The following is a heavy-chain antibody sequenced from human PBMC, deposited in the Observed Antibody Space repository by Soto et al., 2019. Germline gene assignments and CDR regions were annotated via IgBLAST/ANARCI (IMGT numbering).Heavy chain of an antibody. CDR3: AREFSTSRPYYCDY. CDR2: INSDGSVT. D-gene: IGHD2-2*01. Sequence: EVQLVESGGGLVQPGGSLRLSCAVSGFTFTNYWMHWVRQAPGQGLVWVSRINSDGSVTNYADSVKGRFTTSRDNAKNTLYLQVNSLRAEDTAVYYCAREFSTSRPYYCDYWGPGNLVTVSS. V-gene: IGHV3-74*01. J-gene: IGHJ4*02. CDR1: GFTFTNYW.